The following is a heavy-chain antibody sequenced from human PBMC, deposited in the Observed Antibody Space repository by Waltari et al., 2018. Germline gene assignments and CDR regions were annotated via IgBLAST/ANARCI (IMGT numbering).Heavy chain of an antibody. J-gene: IGHJ5*02. CDR2: IIPIFGTA. Sequence: QVQLVQSGAEVKKPGSSVKVSCKASGGTFSSYAISWVRQAPGQGLEWMGGIIPIFGTANYAQKFQGRVTITADESTSTAYMELSSLRAEDTAVYYCARYSRTKGYCSGGSCYPNWFDPWGQGTLVTVSS. V-gene: IGHV1-69*01. CDR1: GGTFSSYA. D-gene: IGHD2-15*01. CDR3: ARYSRTKGYCSGGSCYPNWFDP.